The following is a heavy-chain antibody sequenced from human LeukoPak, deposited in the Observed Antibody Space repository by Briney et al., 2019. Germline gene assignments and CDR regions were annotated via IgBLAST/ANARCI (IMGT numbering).Heavy chain of an antibody. J-gene: IGHJ4*02. D-gene: IGHD6-13*01. CDR2: ISSNGGNT. CDR3: AKAVAAAGYYFEY. CDR1: GFTFSRYP. V-gene: IGHV3-64*01. Sequence: GGSLRLSCAASGFTFSRYPMHWVRQAPGKGLEYVSTISSNGGNTYYANSVKGRFTISRDNSKNTLYLQMNSLRAEDTAVYYCAKAVAAAGYYFEYWGQGILVTVSS.